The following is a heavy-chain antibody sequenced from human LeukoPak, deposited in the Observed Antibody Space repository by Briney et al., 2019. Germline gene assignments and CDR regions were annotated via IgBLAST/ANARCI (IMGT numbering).Heavy chain of an antibody. V-gene: IGHV3-13*01. Sequence: PGRSLRLSCAASGFTFRDYDMHWVRHPTGKCLKWVSAIGTAGDTYYPASGRGRFPMSGTIAKKSWYFKLKGLTAGEPACIYCARGSGTSYDYWGQGILVIVSS. D-gene: IGHD1-26*01. J-gene: IGHJ4*02. CDR3: ARGSGTSYDY. CDR1: GFTFRDYD. CDR2: IGTAGDT.